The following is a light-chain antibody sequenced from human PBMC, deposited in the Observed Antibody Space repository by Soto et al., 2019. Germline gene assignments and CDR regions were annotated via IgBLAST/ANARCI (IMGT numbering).Light chain of an antibody. V-gene: IGLV2-14*01. J-gene: IGLJ2*01. CDR2: DVS. CDR1: SSDVGGYNY. CDR3: SSYTSSSTLMV. Sequence: QSALTQPASVSGSPGQSITISCTGTSSDVGGYNYVSWYQQHPGKTPKLMIYDVSNRPSGVSNRFSGSKSGKTASLTIAGLQAEYEADYYCSSYTSSSTLMVFGGGSKVTVL.